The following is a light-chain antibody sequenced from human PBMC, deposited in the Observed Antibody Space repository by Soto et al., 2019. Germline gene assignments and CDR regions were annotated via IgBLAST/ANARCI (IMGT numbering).Light chain of an antibody. CDR1: SSDVGGYNY. V-gene: IGLV2-14*01. J-gene: IGLJ1*01. CDR3: SSYRSGGTFV. Sequence: QSVLTQPASVSGSPGQSIAISCTGTSSDVGGYNYVSWHQQHPGKAPKVLISVVSNRPSGVSNRFSGSKSGNTASLTISGLQAEPEADYYCSSYRSGGTFVFGSGTKVNV. CDR2: VVS.